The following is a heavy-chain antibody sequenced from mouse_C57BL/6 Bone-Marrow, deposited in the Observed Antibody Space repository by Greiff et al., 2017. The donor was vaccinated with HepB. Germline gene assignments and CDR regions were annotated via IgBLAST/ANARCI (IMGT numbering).Heavy chain of an antibody. J-gene: IGHJ1*03. CDR2: IYPGNSDT. D-gene: IGHD2-4*01. CDR1: GYTFTSYW. CDR3: TRDEDYDVYWYFDV. Sequence: VQLQQSGTVLARPGASVKMSCKTSGYTFTSYWMHWVKQRPGQGLEWIGAIYPGNSDTSYNQKFKGKAKLTAVTSASTAYMELSSLTNEDSAVYYSTRDEDYDVYWYFDVWGTGTTVTVSS. V-gene: IGHV1-5*01.